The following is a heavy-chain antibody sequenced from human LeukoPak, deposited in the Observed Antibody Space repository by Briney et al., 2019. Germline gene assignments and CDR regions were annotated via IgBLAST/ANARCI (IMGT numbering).Heavy chain of an antibody. CDR3: ARDYGDFRFDY. V-gene: IGHV1-69*05. CDR2: IIPIFGTA. Sequence: ASVGVSCKASGGTFSSYAISWVRQAPGQGLEWMGRIIPIFGTANYAQKFQGRVTITTDESTSTAYMELSSLRSEDTAVYYCARDYGDFRFDYWGQGTLVTVSS. CDR1: GGTFSSYA. D-gene: IGHD4-17*01. J-gene: IGHJ4*02.